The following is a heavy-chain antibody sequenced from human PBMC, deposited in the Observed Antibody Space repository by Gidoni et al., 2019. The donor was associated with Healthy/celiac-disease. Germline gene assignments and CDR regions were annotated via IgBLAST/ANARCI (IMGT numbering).Heavy chain of an antibody. CDR2: ISYDGSNK. Sequence: QVPLVESGGGVVQPGRSLRLSCAASGFTFSSYAMHWVRQAPGKGLEWVAVISYDGSNKYYADSVKGRFTISRDNSKNTLYLQMNSLRAEDTAVYYCARWFRGSFNAFDIWGQGTMVTVSS. V-gene: IGHV3-30-3*01. J-gene: IGHJ3*02. CDR1: GFTFSSYA. D-gene: IGHD1-26*01. CDR3: ARWFRGSFNAFDI.